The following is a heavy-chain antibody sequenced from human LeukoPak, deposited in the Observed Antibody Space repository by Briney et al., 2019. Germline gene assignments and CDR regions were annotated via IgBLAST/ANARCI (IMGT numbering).Heavy chain of an antibody. V-gene: IGHV3-21*01. CDR3: ARPRYCGGDCYLFDY. CDR2: ISSSSSYI. CDR1: GFTFSSYS. D-gene: IGHD2-21*02. J-gene: IGHJ4*02. Sequence: GGSLRLSCAASGFTFSSYSMNWVRQAPGKGLEWVSSISSSSSYIYYADSVKGRFTISRDNAKNSLYLQMNSLRAEDTAVYYCARPRYCGGDCYLFDYWGQGTLVTVSS.